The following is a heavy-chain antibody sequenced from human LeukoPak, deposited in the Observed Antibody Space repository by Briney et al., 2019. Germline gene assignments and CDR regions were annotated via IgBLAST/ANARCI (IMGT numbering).Heavy chain of an antibody. CDR2: IKQDGSEK. J-gene: IGHJ6*02. D-gene: IGHD2-15*01. CDR3: ARDLPPTVVAAILKYYYGMDV. Sequence: GGSLRLSCAASGFTFSSYWMSWVRQAPGKGLEWVANIKQDGSEKYYVDSVKGRFTISRDNSKNTLYLQMNSLRAEDTAVYYCARDLPPTVVAAILKYYYGMDVWGQGTTVTVSS. V-gene: IGHV3-7*01. CDR1: GFTFSSYW.